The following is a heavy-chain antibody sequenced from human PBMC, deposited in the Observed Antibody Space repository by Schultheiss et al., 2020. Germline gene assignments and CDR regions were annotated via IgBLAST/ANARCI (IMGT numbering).Heavy chain of an antibody. V-gene: IGHV3-33*01. CDR1: GFTFSSYG. J-gene: IGHJ4*02. Sequence: GGSLRLSCAASGFTFSSYGMHWVRQAPGKGLEWVAVIWYDGSNKYYADSVKGRFTISRDNSKDTLYLQMSYLRAGDTAVYYCARGGGSYSLDFWGQGTLVTVSS. CDR2: IWYDGSNK. D-gene: IGHD1-26*01. CDR3: ARGGGSYSLDF.